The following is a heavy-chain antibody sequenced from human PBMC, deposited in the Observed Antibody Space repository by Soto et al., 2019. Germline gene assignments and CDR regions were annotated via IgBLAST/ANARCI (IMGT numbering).Heavy chain of an antibody. Sequence: PGESLKISCKGSGYSFTTYWIGWVRQMPGEGLEWMGIIYPGDSDTRYRPSLQGQVTISADKSICTAFLQWSSLKASDTAIYYCARSGRNGYYGMDVWGQGTTVTVSS. CDR1: GYSFTTYW. CDR3: ARSGRNGYYGMDV. J-gene: IGHJ6*02. V-gene: IGHV5-51*01. D-gene: IGHD1-26*01. CDR2: IYPGDSDT.